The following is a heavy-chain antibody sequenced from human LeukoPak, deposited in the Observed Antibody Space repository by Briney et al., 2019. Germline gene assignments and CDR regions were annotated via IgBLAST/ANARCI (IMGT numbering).Heavy chain of an antibody. V-gene: IGHV4-34*01. J-gene: IGHJ4*02. Sequence: PSETLSLTCAVYGGSFSGHYWTYIRQPPGKGLEWIGESTHRGSLNYNPSLKSRVTISLDTSKNQFSMKLTSVPAADTAVYYCARGRTGAAALDFWGPGTLVSVSS. CDR3: ARGRTGAAALDF. CDR1: GGSFSGHY. CDR2: STHRGSL. D-gene: IGHD2-2*01.